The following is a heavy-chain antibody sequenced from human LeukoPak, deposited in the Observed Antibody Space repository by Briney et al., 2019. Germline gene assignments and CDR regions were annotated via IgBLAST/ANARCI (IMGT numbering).Heavy chain of an antibody. V-gene: IGHV4-34*01. Sequence: SETLSLTCAVYGGSFSGYYWSWIRQPPGKGLEWIGEINHSGSTNYNPFLKSRVTISVDTSKNQFSLKLSSVTAADTAVYYCARVGRGPSLYYFDYWGQGTLVTVSS. J-gene: IGHJ4*02. CDR2: INHSGST. CDR3: ARVGRGPSLYYFDY. CDR1: GGSFSGYY.